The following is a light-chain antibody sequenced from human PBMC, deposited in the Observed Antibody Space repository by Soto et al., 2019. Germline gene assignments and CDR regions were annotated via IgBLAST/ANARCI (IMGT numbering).Light chain of an antibody. Sequence: QSVLTQPPSASGTPGQRVTISCSGSSSNIGINTVNWYQQLPGTAPKLLIYSFYQRPSGVPDRFSGSKSGTSASLAISGLQSEDEADYYCSSYVNYNTFVIFGGGTKLTVL. V-gene: IGLV1-44*01. CDR1: SSNIGINT. CDR2: SFY. J-gene: IGLJ2*01. CDR3: SSYVNYNTFVI.